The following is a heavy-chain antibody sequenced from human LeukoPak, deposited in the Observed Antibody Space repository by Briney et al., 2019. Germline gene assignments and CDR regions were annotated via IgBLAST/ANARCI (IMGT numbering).Heavy chain of an antibody. Sequence: PSQTLSLTCTVSGGSISSGGYYWSWIRQHPGKGLEWIGYIYYSGSTYYNPSLKSRVTISVDTSKNQFSLKLSSVTAADTAVYYCARDPIGEEYFDYWGQGTLVTVSS. V-gene: IGHV4-31*03. CDR1: GGSISSGGYY. CDR3: ARDPIGEEYFDY. CDR2: IYYSGST. J-gene: IGHJ4*02. D-gene: IGHD3-10*01.